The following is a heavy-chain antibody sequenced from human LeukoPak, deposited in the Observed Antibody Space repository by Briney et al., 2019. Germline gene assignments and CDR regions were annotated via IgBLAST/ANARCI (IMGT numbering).Heavy chain of an antibody. V-gene: IGHV3-74*01. Sequence: GGSLRLSCAASGFTFSSYWMHWVRQAPGKGLVWVSRINSDGSSTSYADSVKGRFTISRDNAKNTLYLQMNSLRAEDTAVYYCARVSSPEEQWLVGNTYYYDSSGYYSPDYWGQGTLVTVSS. CDR3: ARVSSPEEQWLVGNTYYYDSSGYYSPDY. CDR2: INSDGSST. D-gene: IGHD3-22*01. J-gene: IGHJ4*02. CDR1: GFTFSSYW.